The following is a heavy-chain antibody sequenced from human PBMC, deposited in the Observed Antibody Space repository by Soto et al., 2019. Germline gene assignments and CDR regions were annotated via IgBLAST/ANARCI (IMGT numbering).Heavy chain of an antibody. D-gene: IGHD3-10*01. Sequence: PGESLKISCKHSGFNFPTFWIAWVRQMPGKGLEWMGTIYPDDSDTRYSPSFQGQVTISADKSISTAYLQWSNLKASDTAIYYCARQDGSGSYPPDYWGPGTLVTVSS. V-gene: IGHV5-51*01. J-gene: IGHJ4*02. CDR3: ARQDGSGSYPPDY. CDR1: GFNFPTFW. CDR2: IYPDDSDT.